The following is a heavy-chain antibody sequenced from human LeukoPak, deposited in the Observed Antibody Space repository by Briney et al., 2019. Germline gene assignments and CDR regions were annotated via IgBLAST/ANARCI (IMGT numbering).Heavy chain of an antibody. CDR2: ISGSGVTP. V-gene: IGHV3-23*01. Sequence: GGSLRLSCAASGFTFSSYFMSWVRQAPGKGLEWVSAISGSGVTPYYADSVKGRFTISRDNSKNTLDLHLNSLRAEDTAMFYSAKVDITRTIPRAFDIWGQGTMVTVSS. J-gene: IGHJ3*02. CDR3: AKVDITRTIPRAFDI. D-gene: IGHD1/OR15-1a*01. CDR1: GFTFSSYF.